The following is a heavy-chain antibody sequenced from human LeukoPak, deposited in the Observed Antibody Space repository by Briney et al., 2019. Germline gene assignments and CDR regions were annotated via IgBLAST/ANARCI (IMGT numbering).Heavy chain of an antibody. D-gene: IGHD6-19*01. CDR3: AIQWLAPTADY. CDR2: IYSGGST. J-gene: IGHJ4*02. Sequence: GGSLRLSCAASGFTVSSNYMSWVRQAPGKGLEWVSVIYSGGSTYYADSVKGRFTISRDNSKNTLYLQMNSLRAEDTAVYHCAIQWLAPTADYWGQGTLVTVSS. CDR1: GFTVSSNY. V-gene: IGHV3-66*01.